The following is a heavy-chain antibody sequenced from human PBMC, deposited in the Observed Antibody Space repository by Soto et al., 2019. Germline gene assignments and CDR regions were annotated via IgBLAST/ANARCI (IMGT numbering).Heavy chain of an antibody. J-gene: IGHJ4*02. CDR2: SNHVGNT. CDR3: ARVLIAGVTTD. V-gene: IGHV4-34*01. Sequence: QVQLQQWGAGLLKPSETLSLTCAVYGGSFSGYYWSWIRQPPGKGLEWIGESNHVGNTNYNPSLKSRVTMSVGPSKTQFSLRLSSVTAADTAVYYCARVLIAGVTTDWGQGTLVLVSS. CDR1: GGSFSGYY. D-gene: IGHD5-18*01.